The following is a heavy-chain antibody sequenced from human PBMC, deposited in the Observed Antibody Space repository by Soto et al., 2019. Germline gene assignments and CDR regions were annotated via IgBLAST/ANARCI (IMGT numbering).Heavy chain of an antibody. CDR2: INHSGST. CDR1: GGSFSGYC. D-gene: IGHD3-10*01. J-gene: IGHJ6*02. CDR3: ASQYYYGSGRWRYYGMDV. Sequence: SETLSLTCAVYGGSFSGYCWSWIRQPPGKGLEWIGEINHSGSTNYNPSLKSRVTISVDTSKNQFSLKLSSVTAADTAVYYCASQYYYGSGRWRYYGMDVWGQGTTVTVSS. V-gene: IGHV4-34*01.